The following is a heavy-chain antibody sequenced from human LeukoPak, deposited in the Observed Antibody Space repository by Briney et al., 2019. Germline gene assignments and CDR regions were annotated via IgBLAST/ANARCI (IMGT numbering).Heavy chain of an antibody. D-gene: IGHD3-10*01. V-gene: IGHV4-59*01. CDR3: ARGVYGSGYFFDY. CDR2: IYYSGTA. Sequence: PSETLSLTCTVSGDSISTYYWSWIRQPPGNGLEWIGYIYYSGTANYNPSLKSRVTISVDTSKNQFSLTLSSVTAADTAVYYCARGVYGSGYFFDYWGQGTLVTVSS. CDR1: GDSISTYY. J-gene: IGHJ4*02.